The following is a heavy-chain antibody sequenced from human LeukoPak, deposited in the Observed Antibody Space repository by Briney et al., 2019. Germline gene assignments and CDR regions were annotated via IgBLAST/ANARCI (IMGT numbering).Heavy chain of an antibody. CDR1: GFTFSSYW. D-gene: IGHD4-17*01. CDR2: IKQDGSEK. J-gene: IGHJ4*02. CDR3: ARDDTVTTRVGFID. Sequence: GGSLRLSCAASGFTFSSYWMSWVRQAPGKGLEWVANIKQDGSEKYYVDSVKGRFTISRDNAKNSLYLQMNSLRAEDTAVYYCARDDTVTTRVGFIDWGQGTLVTVSP. V-gene: IGHV3-7*01.